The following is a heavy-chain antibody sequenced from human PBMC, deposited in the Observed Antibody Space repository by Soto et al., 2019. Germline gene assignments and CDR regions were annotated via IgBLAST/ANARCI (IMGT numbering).Heavy chain of an antibody. Sequence: GGSLRLSCTASGFTFGDYAMSWFRQAPGKGLEWVGFIRSKAYGGTTEYAASVKGRFTISRDDSKSIAYLQMNSLKTEDTAVYYCTIFPPSKWELDAFDIWGQGTMVTVSS. CDR2: IRSKAYGGTT. D-gene: IGHD1-26*01. CDR1: GFTFGDYA. CDR3: TIFPPSKWELDAFDI. V-gene: IGHV3-49*03. J-gene: IGHJ3*02.